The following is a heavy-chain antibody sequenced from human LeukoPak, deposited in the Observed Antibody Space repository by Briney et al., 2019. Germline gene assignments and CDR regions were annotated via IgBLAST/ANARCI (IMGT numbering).Heavy chain of an antibody. CDR3: TRAARRDYVWGSFRPPFDY. Sequence: PGGSLRLPCKPSGFTFGDYAMSWVRLAPGKGLEWTGFIRSRTYGGTTEYAASVKGRFTISRDDSKSIAYLQMNSLKTEDTAVYYCTRAARRDYVWGSFRPPFDYWGQGTLVTVSS. CDR2: IRSRTYGGTT. CDR1: GFTFGDYA. J-gene: IGHJ4*02. V-gene: IGHV3-49*04. D-gene: IGHD3-16*02.